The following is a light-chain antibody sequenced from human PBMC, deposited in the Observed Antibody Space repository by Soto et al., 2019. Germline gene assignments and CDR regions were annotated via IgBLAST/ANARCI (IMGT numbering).Light chain of an antibody. V-gene: IGLV2-23*01. CDR2: EGS. CDR1: SSDVGSYNL. J-gene: IGLJ1*01. CDR3: CSYAGGSTYV. Sequence: QSALTQPASVSGSPGQSITISCTGSSSDVGSYNLVSWYQQHPGKATKVMMYEGSKRPSGVSKRFSGSKSGNTASLTISGLQPEDEGDYDCCSYAGGSTYVFGSGTKVTVL.